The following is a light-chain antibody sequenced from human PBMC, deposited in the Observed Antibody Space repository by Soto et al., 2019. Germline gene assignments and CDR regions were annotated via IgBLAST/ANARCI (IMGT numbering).Light chain of an antibody. J-gene: IGLJ1*01. CDR2: DVS. CDR3: CSYAGSYTYV. V-gene: IGLV2-11*01. Sequence: QSALTQPRSVSGSPGQSVTISCTGTSSDVGGYNYVSWYQQHPGKAPKLMLYDVSKRPSGVPDRFSASKSGNTASLTISGLQAEDEADYYCCSYAGSYTYVFGTGTKLTVL. CDR1: SSDVGGYNY.